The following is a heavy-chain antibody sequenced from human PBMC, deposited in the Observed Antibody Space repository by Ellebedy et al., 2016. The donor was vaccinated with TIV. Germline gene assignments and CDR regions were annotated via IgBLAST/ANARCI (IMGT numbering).Heavy chain of an antibody. CDR2: INPNSGGT. CDR1: GYTFTGYY. J-gene: IGHJ6*02. CDR3: ARDLEPPDTGGMDV. Sequence: ASVKVSCXASGYTFTGYYMHWVRQAPGQGLEWMGWINPNSGGTNYAQKFQGWVTMTRDTSISTAYMELSRLRSDDTAVYYCARDLEPPDTGGMDVWGQGTTVTVSS. V-gene: IGHV1-2*04. D-gene: IGHD5-18*01.